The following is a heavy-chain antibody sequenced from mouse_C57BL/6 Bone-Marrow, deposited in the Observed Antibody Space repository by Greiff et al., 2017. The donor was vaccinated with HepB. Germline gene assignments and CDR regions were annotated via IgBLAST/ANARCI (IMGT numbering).Heavy chain of an antibody. Sequence: EVQRVESGPGLVKPSQSLSLTCSVTGYSITSGYYWNWIRQFPGNKLEWMGYISYDGSNNYHPSLKNRISITRDTSKNQFFLKLNSVTTEDTATYYCAREGYAMDYWGQGTSVTVSS. J-gene: IGHJ4*01. CDR2: ISYDGSN. CDR3: AREGYAMDY. CDR1: GYSITSGYY. V-gene: IGHV3-6*01.